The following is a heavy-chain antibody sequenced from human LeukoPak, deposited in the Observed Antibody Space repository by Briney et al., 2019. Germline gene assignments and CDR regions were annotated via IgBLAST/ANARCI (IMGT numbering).Heavy chain of an antibody. D-gene: IGHD5-18*01. CDR3: AKDPRDHSYGWSWRYLDY. CDR1: EFSVGSNY. Sequence: RAGGSLRLSCAASEFSVGSNYMTWVRQAPGKGLEWVAFIRYDGSNKYYSDSVKGRFTISRDNSKNTLYLQMNSLRPEDTAVYYCAKDPRDHSYGWSWRYLDYWGQGTLVTVSS. J-gene: IGHJ4*02. V-gene: IGHV3-30*02. CDR2: IRYDGSNK.